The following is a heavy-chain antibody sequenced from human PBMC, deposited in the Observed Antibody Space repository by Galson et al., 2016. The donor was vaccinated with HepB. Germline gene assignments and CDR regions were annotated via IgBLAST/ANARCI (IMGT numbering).Heavy chain of an antibody. V-gene: IGHV5-51*01. J-gene: IGHJ6*02. CDR1: GYTFTSYW. CDR3: ARPQAPGYNGSYDGMDV. CDR2: IYPGDSNT. D-gene: IGHD1-26*01. Sequence: QSGAEVKKPGESLKISCKVYGYTFTSYWIGWVRQMPGKGLEWMGIIYPGDSNTKYSPSFQGQVTLSADKSISTAYLQWSSLKASDTAIYYCARPQAPGYNGSYDGMDVWGQGTTVTVSS.